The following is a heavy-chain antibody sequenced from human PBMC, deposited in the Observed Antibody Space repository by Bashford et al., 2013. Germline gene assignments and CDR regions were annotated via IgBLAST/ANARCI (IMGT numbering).Heavy chain of an antibody. CDR3: AKDPKSYYDSSGYPY. D-gene: IGHD3-22*01. CDR1: GFTFSSYG. J-gene: IGHJ4*02. CDR2: ISYDGSNK. V-gene: IGHV3-30*18. Sequence: GGSLRLSCAASGFTFSSYGMHWVRQAPGKGLEWVAVISYDGSNKYYADSVKGRFTISRDNSKNTLYLQMNSLRAEDTAVYYCAKDPKSYYDSSGYPYWGQGTLVTVSS.